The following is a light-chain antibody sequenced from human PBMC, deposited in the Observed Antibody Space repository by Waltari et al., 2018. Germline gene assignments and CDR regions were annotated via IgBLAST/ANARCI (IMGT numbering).Light chain of an antibody. J-gene: IGLJ3*02. CDR3: STWNHSLDGWV. Sequence: QAGLTQPLPVPKDLRHTATLTCTGHIKNVGTYGVAWLQQHLGHPPTLLSYRNHDRPSEISERFSASRSGDTASLIISEVQPEDEADYYCSTWNHSLDGWVFGGGTKLTVL. CDR1: IKNVGTYG. CDR2: RNH. V-gene: IGLV10-54*04.